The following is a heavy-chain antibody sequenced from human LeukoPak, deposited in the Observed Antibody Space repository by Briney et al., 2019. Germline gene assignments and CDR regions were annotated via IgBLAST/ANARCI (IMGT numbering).Heavy chain of an antibody. CDR1: GDSITSDY. V-gene: IGHV4-59*08. CDR3: ARRRGDGASDI. D-gene: IGHD3-10*01. CDR2: IYYTGRA. Sequence: SETLSLTCTVSGDSITSDYWSWIRQPPGKGPEWIGYIYYTGRANYNPSLKSRVTMSVDTSKNQFSLKLSSVTAADTAVYYCARRRGDGASDIWGQGTMVIVSS. J-gene: IGHJ3*02.